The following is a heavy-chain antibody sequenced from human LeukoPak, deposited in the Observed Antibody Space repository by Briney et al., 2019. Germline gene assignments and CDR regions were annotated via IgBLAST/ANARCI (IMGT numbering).Heavy chain of an antibody. J-gene: IGHJ4*02. Sequence: SESLSLTCAVYGGSFSGYYWSWIRQPPGKGLEWIGEINHSGSTNYNPSLKSRVTISGDTSKNQFSLKLRSVTAADTAMYNCARLYGSGSYYRHWGQGTLATVSS. CDR2: INHSGST. CDR1: GGSFSGYY. V-gene: IGHV4-34*01. D-gene: IGHD3-10*01. CDR3: ARLYGSGSYYRH.